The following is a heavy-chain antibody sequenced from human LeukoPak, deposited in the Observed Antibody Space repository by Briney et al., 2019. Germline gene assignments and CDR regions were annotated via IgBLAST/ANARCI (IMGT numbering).Heavy chain of an antibody. CDR2: IKQDGSEK. J-gene: IGHJ6*02. CDR3: ARSGDYDFWSGYYTWNYYYYYGMDV. CDR1: GFTFSSYW. D-gene: IGHD3-3*01. Sequence: GGSLRLSCAASGFTFSSYWMSWVRQAPGKGLEWVANIKQDGSEKYYVDSVKGRFTISRDNAKNSLYLQMNSLRAEDTAVYYCARSGDYDFWSGYYTWNYYYYYGMDVWAKGPRSPSP. V-gene: IGHV3-7*03.